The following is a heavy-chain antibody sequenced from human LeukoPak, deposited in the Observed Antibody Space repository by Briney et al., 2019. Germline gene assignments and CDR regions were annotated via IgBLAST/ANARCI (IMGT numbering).Heavy chain of an antibody. Sequence: GGSLRLSCAASRFTVSSNYMSWVRQAPGKGLEWVSVIYSGGSTYYADSVKGRFTISRDNSKNTLYLQMNSLRAEDTAVYYCARGDYDILTGGEYFQHWGQGTLVTVSS. CDR3: ARGDYDILTGGEYFQH. D-gene: IGHD3-9*01. J-gene: IGHJ1*01. CDR2: IYSGGST. V-gene: IGHV3-53*01. CDR1: RFTVSSNY.